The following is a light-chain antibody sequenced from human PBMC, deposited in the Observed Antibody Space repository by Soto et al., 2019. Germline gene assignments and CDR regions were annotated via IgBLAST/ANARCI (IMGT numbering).Light chain of an antibody. Sequence: AIRMTQSPSSLSASTGDRVTITCRASQGISSYLAWYQQKPGKAPKLLIYAASTLQSGVPSRFSGSGSGTDFTLTISCLQSEDFATYSCQQYYSYPQLAWTFGQGTKVEIK. J-gene: IGKJ1*01. CDR1: QGISSY. CDR3: QQYYSYPQLAWT. V-gene: IGKV1-8*01. CDR2: AAS.